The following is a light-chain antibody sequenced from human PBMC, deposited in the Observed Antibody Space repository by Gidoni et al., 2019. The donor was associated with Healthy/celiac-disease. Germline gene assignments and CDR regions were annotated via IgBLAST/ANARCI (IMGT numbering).Light chain of an antibody. CDR2: AAS. Sequence: IPSTQSPSSLSACVGDRVTSTCRASQRMSSYLNWYQQKPGKAPKLLSYAASSLQSGVPSRFSGSGSGTDFTLTISSLQPEDFATYYCQQSYSTPLTFGGGTKVEIK. J-gene: IGKJ4*01. CDR3: QQSYSTPLT. V-gene: IGKV1-39*01. CDR1: QRMSSY.